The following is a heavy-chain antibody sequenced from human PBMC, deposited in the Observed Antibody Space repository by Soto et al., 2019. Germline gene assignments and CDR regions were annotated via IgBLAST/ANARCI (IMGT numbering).Heavy chain of an antibody. Sequence: WGSLRLSCAASGFTFISDTCSCCRQSPFKWLQWVSYISTSGNTKKYADSVMGRFTISRDNAKMSVYLQMNSLRDEDTAVYYCARGMSGYYSSLDYWGQGTKVTVSS. CDR3: ARGMSGYYSSLDY. J-gene: IGHJ4*02. D-gene: IGHD3-22*01. CDR1: GFTFISDT. V-gene: IGHV3-48*02. CDR2: ISTSGNTK.